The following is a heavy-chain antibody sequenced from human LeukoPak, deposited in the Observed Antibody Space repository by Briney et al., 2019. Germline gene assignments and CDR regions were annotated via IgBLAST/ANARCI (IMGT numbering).Heavy chain of an antibody. CDR2: ISQSGST. CDR3: ARTYDTNGYTSDY. CDR1: GGSFSEYY. V-gene: IGHV4-34*01. Sequence: SETLSLTCAVSGGSFSEYYWSWIRQPPGKGLEWIGEISQSGSTNYNPSLKTRVSISLDTSKNQFSLKVTPVTAADTAFYYCARTYDTNGYTSDYWGQGALVTVSS. D-gene: IGHD3-22*01. J-gene: IGHJ4*02.